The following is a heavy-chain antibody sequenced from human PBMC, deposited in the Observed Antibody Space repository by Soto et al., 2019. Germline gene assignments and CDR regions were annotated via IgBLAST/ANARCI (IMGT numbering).Heavy chain of an antibody. D-gene: IGHD1-26*01. V-gene: IGHV3-15*01. Sequence: EVQLVESGGGLVKPGGSLRLSCAASGFTFSNAWMSWVRQAPGKGLEWVGRIKSKTDGGTTDYAAPVKGRFTISRDDSXNXLYLQMNSLKTEDTAVYYCTTDSPQGHIVGASSPDYWGQGTLVTVSS. CDR2: IKSKTDGGTT. CDR1: GFTFSNAW. CDR3: TTDSPQGHIVGASSPDY. J-gene: IGHJ4*02.